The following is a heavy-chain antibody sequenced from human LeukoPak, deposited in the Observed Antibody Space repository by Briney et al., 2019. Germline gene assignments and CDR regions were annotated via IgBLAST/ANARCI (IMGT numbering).Heavy chain of an antibody. CDR3: ARRPKRWFTEYYFDY. D-gene: IGHD2-15*01. J-gene: IGHJ4*02. CDR2: INHSGST. Sequence: SETLSLTCAVYGGSFSGYYWSWIRQPPGKGLEWIGEINHSGSTNYNPSLKSRVTISVDTSKNQFSLKLSSVTAADTAVYYCARRPKRWFTEYYFDYWGQGTLVTVSS. CDR1: GGSFSGYY. V-gene: IGHV4-34*01.